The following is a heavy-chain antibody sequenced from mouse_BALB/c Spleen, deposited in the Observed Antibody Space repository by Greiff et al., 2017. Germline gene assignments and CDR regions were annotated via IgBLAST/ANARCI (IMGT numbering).Heavy chain of an antibody. CDR3: ARGDYDDLFAY. CDR2: IYPYNGGT. V-gene: IGHV1S29*02. J-gene: IGHJ3*01. D-gene: IGHD2-4*01. CDR1: GYTFTDYN. Sequence: EVKLVESGPELVKPGASVKISCKASGYTFTDYNMHWVKQSHGKSLEWIGYIYPYNGGTGYNQKFKSKATLTVDNSSSTAYMELRSLTSEDSAVYYCARGDYDDLFAYWGQGTLVTVSA.